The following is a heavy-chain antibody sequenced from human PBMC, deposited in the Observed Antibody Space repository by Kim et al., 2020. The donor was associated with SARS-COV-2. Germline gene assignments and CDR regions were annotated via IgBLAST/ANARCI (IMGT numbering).Heavy chain of an antibody. J-gene: IGHJ3*02. D-gene: IGHD6-13*01. Sequence: YEDSEKRRFTISRDNAKNSLYRQMNRLRAEDTAVYYCAGNLAGSWITFETWGQGTMVTVSS. V-gene: IGHV3-21*01. CDR3: AGNLAGSWITFET.